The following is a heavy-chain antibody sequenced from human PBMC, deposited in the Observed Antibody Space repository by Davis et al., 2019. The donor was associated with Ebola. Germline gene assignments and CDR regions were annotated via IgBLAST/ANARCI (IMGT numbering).Heavy chain of an antibody. Sequence: MPSETLSLTCAVYGGSFSGYYWSWIRQPPGKGLEWIGEINHSGSTNYNPSLKSRVTISVDTSKNQFSLKPSSVTAADTAVYYCAGGHDAFDIWGQGTMVTVSS. CDR1: GGSFSGYY. V-gene: IGHV4-34*01. J-gene: IGHJ3*02. CDR3: AGGHDAFDI. CDR2: INHSGST.